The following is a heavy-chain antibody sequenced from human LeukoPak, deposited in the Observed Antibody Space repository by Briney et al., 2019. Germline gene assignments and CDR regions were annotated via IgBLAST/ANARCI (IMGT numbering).Heavy chain of an antibody. CDR1: GFTVSAKY. V-gene: IGHV3-66*01. D-gene: IGHD3-10*01. CDR3: AKEGDRGEALYYYYMDV. J-gene: IGHJ6*03. CDR2: IYSDGGT. Sequence: HPGGSLRLSSAASGFTVSAKYMSWVRQGPGKGLDWISSIYSDGGTNYADSVKGRFTISRDNSKNALYLQMNSLRAEETANYYCAKEGDRGEALYYYYMDVWGNGTTVTVSS.